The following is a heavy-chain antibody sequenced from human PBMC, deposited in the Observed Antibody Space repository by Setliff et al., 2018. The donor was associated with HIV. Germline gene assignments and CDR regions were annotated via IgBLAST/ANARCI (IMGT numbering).Heavy chain of an antibody. CDR3: ARSPRIGVAGEFEY. CDR2: ICTSGSV. J-gene: IGHJ4*02. D-gene: IGHD6-19*01. Sequence: SETLSLTCTVSGGSISSYYWSWIRQPPGKGLEWIGYICTSGSVNYNPSLNSRVTISVDTSKNQFSLKVNSVTAADTAVYYRARSPRIGVAGEFEYWGQGTLVTVSS. CDR1: GGSISSYY. V-gene: IGHV4-4*09.